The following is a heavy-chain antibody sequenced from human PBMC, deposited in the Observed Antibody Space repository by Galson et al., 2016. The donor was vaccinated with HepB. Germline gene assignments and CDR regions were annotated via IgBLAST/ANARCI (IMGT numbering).Heavy chain of an antibody. CDR3: ARSTKMTSGSGRKHFDS. V-gene: IGHV4-31*03. CDR1: GASISSDDYY. J-gene: IGHJ5*01. D-gene: IGHD4-17*01. CDR2: ISGSGST. Sequence: TLSLTCTVPGASISSDDYYWSWIRQHPGKGLEWIGYISGSGSTYYNPSLKSRISILIDTSESHFSLRLSSVTAADTAVYYCARSTKMTSGSGRKHFDSWGQGTLVTVSS.